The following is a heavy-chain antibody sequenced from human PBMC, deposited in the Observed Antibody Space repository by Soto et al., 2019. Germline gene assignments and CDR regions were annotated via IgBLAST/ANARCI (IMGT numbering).Heavy chain of an antibody. CDR1: GFTFSSYS. J-gene: IGHJ4*02. V-gene: IGHV3-48*02. D-gene: IGHD3-22*01. Sequence: EVQLVESGGGLVQPGGSLRLSCAASGFTFSSYSMSWVRQAPGKGLEWVSYISSSSSTIYYADSVKGRFTISRDNAKNSLYLQMNSLRDEDTAVYYCARDRGSDYYDSSGYRGALFDYWGQGTLVTVSS. CDR3: ARDRGSDYYDSSGYRGALFDY. CDR2: ISSSSSTI.